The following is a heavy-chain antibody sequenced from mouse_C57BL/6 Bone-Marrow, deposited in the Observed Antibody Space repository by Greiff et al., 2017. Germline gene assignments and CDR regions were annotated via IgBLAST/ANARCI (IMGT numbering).Heavy chain of an antibody. J-gene: IGHJ2*01. CDR2: IDPEDGET. Sequence: VQLQQSGAELVKPGASVKLSCTASGFNIKDYYIHWVKQRTEQGLEWIGRIDPEDGETKYAPKFQDKATITADTSSNTAYLQLSRLPSEDTAVYYCTRSLIYYGTNYWGQGTTLSVSS. V-gene: IGHV14-2*01. CDR3: TRSLIYYGTNY. D-gene: IGHD1-1*01. CDR1: GFNIKDYY.